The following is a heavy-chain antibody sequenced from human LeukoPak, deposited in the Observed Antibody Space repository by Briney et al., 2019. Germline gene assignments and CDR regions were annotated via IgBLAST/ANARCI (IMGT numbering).Heavy chain of an antibody. Sequence: GGSLRLSCAASGFTFSSYAMHWVRQAPGKGLEYVSAISSNGGSTYYANSVKGRFTISRDNSKNTLYLQMGSLRAEDMAVYYCARRPSEAVAVVDYWGQGTLVTVSS. CDR1: GFTFSSYA. CDR2: ISSNGGST. V-gene: IGHV3-64*01. J-gene: IGHJ4*02. D-gene: IGHD6-19*01. CDR3: ARRPSEAVAVVDY.